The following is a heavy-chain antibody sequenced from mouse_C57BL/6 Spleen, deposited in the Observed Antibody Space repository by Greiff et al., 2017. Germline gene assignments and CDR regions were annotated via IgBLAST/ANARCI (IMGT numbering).Heavy chain of an antibody. V-gene: IGHV1-20*01. CDR1: GYSFTGYF. J-gene: IGHJ4*01. Sequence: VQLQQSGPELVKPGDSVKISCKASGYSFTGYFMNWVMQIHGKSLEWIGRINPYNGDTFYNQKFKGKATLTVDKSSSTAHMELRSLTSEDSAVYYCARGPSYSNYDDYAMDYWGQGTSVTVSS. D-gene: IGHD2-5*01. CDR3: ARGPSYSNYDDYAMDY. CDR2: INPYNGDT.